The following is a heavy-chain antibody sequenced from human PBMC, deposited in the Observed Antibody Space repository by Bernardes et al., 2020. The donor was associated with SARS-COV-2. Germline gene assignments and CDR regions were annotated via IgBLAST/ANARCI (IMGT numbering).Heavy chain of an antibody. D-gene: IGHD3-10*01. CDR2: IKQDGSEK. CDR3: ARDIATTGSWFDP. Sequence: GGSLRLSCAASGFIFSTYWMSWVRQAPGKGLEWVASIKQDGSEKYYVDSVKGRFTVSRDTARNSLYMQMNSLRVEDTAVYYCARDIATTGSWFDPWGQGTLVTVSS. CDR1: GFIFSTYW. V-gene: IGHV3-7*03. J-gene: IGHJ5*02.